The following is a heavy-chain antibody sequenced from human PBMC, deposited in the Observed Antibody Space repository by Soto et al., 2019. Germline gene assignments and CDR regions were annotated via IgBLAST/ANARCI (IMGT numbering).Heavy chain of an antibody. J-gene: IGHJ3*02. CDR2: ISSSGSTI. D-gene: IGHD6-13*01. Sequence: PGGSLRLSCAASGFTFSSYEMNWVRQAPGKGLEWVSYISSSGSTIYYADSVKGRFTISRDNAKNSLYLQMNSLRAEDTAVYYCAREATWQQLVGAFDIWGQGTMVTVSS. V-gene: IGHV3-48*03. CDR1: GFTFSSYE. CDR3: AREATWQQLVGAFDI.